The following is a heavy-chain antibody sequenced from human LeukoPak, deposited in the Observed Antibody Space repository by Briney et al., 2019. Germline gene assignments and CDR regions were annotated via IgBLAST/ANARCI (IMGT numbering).Heavy chain of an antibody. V-gene: IGHV4-61*02. CDR3: ASVYRKDVYNFDGFDI. D-gene: IGHD5-24*01. CDR2: VYSSGSA. J-gene: IGHJ3*02. Sequence: PSETLSLTCTVSSGSTNSDGYYWSWIRQPAGKGLEWFGRVYSSGSANYSPSLKSRVIISIDTSKNQFSLRLSSVTAADTAVYYCASVYRKDVYNFDGFDIWGQGTMVTVS. CDR1: SGSTNSDGYY.